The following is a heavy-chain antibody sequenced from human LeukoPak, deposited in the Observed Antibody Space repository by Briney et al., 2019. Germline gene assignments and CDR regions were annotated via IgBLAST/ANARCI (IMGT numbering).Heavy chain of an antibody. Sequence: ASVKVSCKVSGYTLTELSMHWVRQAPGKGLEWMGGFDPEDGETIYAQKFQGRVTMTTDTSTSTAYMELRSLTSDDTGVYYCARDVGSYSRNLYYFDYWGQGTLVTVSS. D-gene: IGHD5-18*01. CDR1: GYTLTELS. CDR2: FDPEDGET. J-gene: IGHJ4*02. V-gene: IGHV1-24*01. CDR3: ARDVGSYSRNLYYFDY.